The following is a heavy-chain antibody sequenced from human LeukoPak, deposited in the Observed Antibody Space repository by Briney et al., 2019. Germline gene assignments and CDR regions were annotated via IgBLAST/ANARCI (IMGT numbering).Heavy chain of an antibody. Sequence: GGSLRLSCAASGFTVSSNYMSWVRQAPGKGLEWVSVIYSGGSTYYADSVKGRFTISRDNSKNTLYLQMNSLRAEDTAVYYCARGRDYGSGNGFDYWGQGTLVTVSS. CDR3: ARGRDYGSGNGFDY. J-gene: IGHJ4*02. V-gene: IGHV3-53*01. CDR1: GFTVSSNY. D-gene: IGHD3-10*01. CDR2: IYSGGST.